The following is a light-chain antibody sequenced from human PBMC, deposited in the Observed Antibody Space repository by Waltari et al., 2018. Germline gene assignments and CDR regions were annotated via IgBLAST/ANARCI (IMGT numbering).Light chain of an antibody. Sequence: SYELTQPSSVSVSPGQTARITCPGDILPQKYARWFQQKPGQAPGVVIYKDTERPSGTPERFSGSSSGTTVTLTISGAQVEDEADYYCFSATVNTWVFGGGTKLTVL. CDR1: ILPQKY. CDR2: KDT. V-gene: IGLV3-27*01. CDR3: FSATVNTWV. J-gene: IGLJ3*02.